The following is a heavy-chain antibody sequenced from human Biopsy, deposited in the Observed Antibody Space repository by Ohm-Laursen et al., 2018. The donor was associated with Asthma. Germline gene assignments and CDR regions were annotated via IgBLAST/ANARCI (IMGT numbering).Heavy chain of an antibody. CDR2: IYYSGRT. Sequence: SDTLSLTCIVSGDAMSTSGSYWGWIRQSPGKGLEWIGSIYYSGRTYYNPSLESRVTISADTSKSHFSLKVTSVTAADMAVYYCARAVSSSSYWYFDLWGRGDLVTVSS. J-gene: IGHJ2*01. D-gene: IGHD6-6*01. CDR1: GDAMSTSGSY. V-gene: IGHV4-39*02. CDR3: ARAVSSSSYWYFDL.